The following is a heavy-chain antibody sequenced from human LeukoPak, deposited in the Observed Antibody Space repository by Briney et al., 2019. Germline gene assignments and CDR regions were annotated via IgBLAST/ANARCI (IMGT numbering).Heavy chain of an antibody. V-gene: IGHV1-2*02. CDR3: ARGIDCSSTSCYYGY. D-gene: IGHD2-2*01. J-gene: IGHJ4*02. CDR2: INPNSGGT. CDR1: GYTFTGYY. Sequence: VSVKVSCKASGYTFTGYYMHWVRQAPGQGLEWMGWINPNSGGTNYAQKFQGRVTMTRDTSISTAYMELSRLRSDDTAVYYCARGIDCSSTSCYYGYWGQGTLVTVSS.